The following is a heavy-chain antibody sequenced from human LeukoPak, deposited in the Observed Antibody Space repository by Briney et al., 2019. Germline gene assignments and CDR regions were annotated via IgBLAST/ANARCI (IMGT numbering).Heavy chain of an antibody. CDR3: ARLGNWVFDY. Sequence: ASVKVSCKASGYTFTDYYMHWVRQAPGQGLEWMGWINPNIGGTNSAQKFQGRVTMTRDTSISTVYMELSRLRSDDTAVYYCARLGNWVFDYWGQGTLVTVSS. J-gene: IGHJ4*02. CDR2: INPNIGGT. CDR1: GYTFTDYY. D-gene: IGHD7-27*01. V-gene: IGHV1-2*02.